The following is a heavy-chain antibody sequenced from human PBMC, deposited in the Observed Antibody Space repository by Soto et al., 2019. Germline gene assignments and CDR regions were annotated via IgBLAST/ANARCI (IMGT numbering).Heavy chain of an antibody. CDR2: ISHDGGNE. CDR3: AKDTSSGYTRGYFDF. D-gene: IGHD3-22*01. J-gene: IGHJ2*01. Sequence: QVHLEESGGGMVQPGRSLRLSCAASGFSFSTYGMHWVRQAPGKGLEWVAVISHDGGNEYYADSVKGRFTISRDSSKNTVYLQMNNVRAEDTAVYYCAKDTSSGYTRGYFDFWGLGTLVTVSS. V-gene: IGHV3-30*18. CDR1: GFSFSTYG.